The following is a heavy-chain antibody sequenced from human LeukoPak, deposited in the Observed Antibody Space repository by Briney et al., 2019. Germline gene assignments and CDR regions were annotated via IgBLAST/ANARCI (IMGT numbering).Heavy chain of an antibody. CDR3: ARSPLGTHYYYMDV. J-gene: IGHJ6*03. CDR2: IYYSGST. CDR1: GGSGSTYY. V-gene: IGHV4-59*02. D-gene: IGHD7-27*01. Sequence: PSETLSLTCTVSGGSGSTYYWSWIRQSPGKGLEWIGYIYYSGSTYYNPSLKSRVTISVDTSKNQFSLKLTSVTAVDTAVYYCARSPLGTHYYYMDVWGKGTRSPSP.